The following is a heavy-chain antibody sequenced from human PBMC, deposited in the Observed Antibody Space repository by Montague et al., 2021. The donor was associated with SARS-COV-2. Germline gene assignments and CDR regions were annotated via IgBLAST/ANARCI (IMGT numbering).Heavy chain of an antibody. Sequence: TLSLTCIVSGGSISSGSYYWSWIRQPAGKGLEWIGRIYTSGSTNYNPSLKSRVTISVDTSKNQFSLKLSSVTAADTAVYYCAREVYQLPNTYYYYYGMDVWGQGTTVTVSS. CDR2: IYTSGST. CDR3: AREVYQLPNTYYYYYGMDV. D-gene: IGHD2-2*01. CDR1: GGSISSGSYY. J-gene: IGHJ6*02. V-gene: IGHV4-61*02.